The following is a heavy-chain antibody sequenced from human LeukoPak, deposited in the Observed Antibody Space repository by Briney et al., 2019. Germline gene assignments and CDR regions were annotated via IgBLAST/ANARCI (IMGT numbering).Heavy chain of an antibody. CDR1: GGSISSGGYY. D-gene: IGHD2-2*01. CDR2: IYHSGST. Sequence: SQTLSLTCTVSGGSISSGGYYWSWIRQPPGKGLEWIGYIYHSGSTYYNPSLKSRVTISVDRSKNQCSLKLSSVTAADTAVYYCARGRSQASSRFDPWGQGTQVTVSS. V-gene: IGHV4-30-2*01. J-gene: IGHJ5*02. CDR3: ARGRSQASSRFDP.